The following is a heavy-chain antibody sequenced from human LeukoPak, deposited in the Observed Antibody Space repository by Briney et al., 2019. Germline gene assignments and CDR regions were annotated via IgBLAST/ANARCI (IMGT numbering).Heavy chain of an antibody. J-gene: IGHJ5*02. D-gene: IGHD3-10*01. CDR2: INPSTGAT. CDR1: GYAFIGYY. CDR3: ARRPPYSGSGTSNWFDP. V-gene: IGHV1-2*02. Sequence: ASVKVSCKASGYAFIGYYMHWVRQAPGQGLEWMGWINPSTGATKSAQNFQGRITMTRDTSINTVYMGLSRLTSDDTAIYYCARRPPYSGSGTSNWFDPWGQGTLVIVSS.